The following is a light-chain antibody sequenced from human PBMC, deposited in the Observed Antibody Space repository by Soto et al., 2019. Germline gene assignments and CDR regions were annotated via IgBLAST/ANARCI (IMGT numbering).Light chain of an antibody. CDR3: SSYAGSNNFGV. Sequence: HSVLTQPSSASGSPGQAVTISCTGTSSDVGGYNYVSWYQQHPGKAPKLMIYEVSKRPSGVPDRFSGSKSGNTASLTVSGLQAEDEADYYCSSYAGSNNFGVFGTGTKVTVL. V-gene: IGLV2-8*01. CDR2: EVS. CDR1: SSDVGGYNY. J-gene: IGLJ1*01.